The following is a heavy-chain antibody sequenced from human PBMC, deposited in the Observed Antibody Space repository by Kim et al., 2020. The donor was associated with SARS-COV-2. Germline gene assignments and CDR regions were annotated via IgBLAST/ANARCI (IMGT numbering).Heavy chain of an antibody. CDR3: AKDLWFGESTGWFDP. CDR2: ISGSGGST. CDR1: GFTFSSYA. V-gene: IGHV3-23*01. D-gene: IGHD3-10*01. Sequence: GGSLRLSCAASGFTFSSYAMSWVRQAPGKGLEWVSAISGSGGSTYYADSVKGRFTISRDNSKNTLYLQMNSLRAEDTAVYYCAKDLWFGESTGWFDPWGQGTLVTVSS. J-gene: IGHJ5*02.